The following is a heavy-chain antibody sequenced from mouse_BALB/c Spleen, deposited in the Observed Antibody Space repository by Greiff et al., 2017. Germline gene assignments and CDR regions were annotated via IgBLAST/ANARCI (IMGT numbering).Heavy chain of an antibody. V-gene: IGHV5-6-3*01. Sequence: EVNVVESGGGLVQPGGSLKLSCAASGFTFSSYGMSWVRQTPDKRLELVATINSNGGSTYYPDSVKGRFTISRDNAKNTLYLQMSSLKSEDTAMYYCARGKSTMITWGFAYWGQGTLVTVSA. CDR3: ARGKSTMITWGFAY. CDR1: GFTFSSYG. D-gene: IGHD2-4*01. CDR2: INSNGGST. J-gene: IGHJ3*01.